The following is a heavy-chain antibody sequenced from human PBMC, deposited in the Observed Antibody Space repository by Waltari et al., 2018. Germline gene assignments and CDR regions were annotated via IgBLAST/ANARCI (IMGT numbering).Heavy chain of an antibody. V-gene: IGHV3-74*01. CDR1: GFRFSNYW. CDR2: IMDDGTSI. CDR3: ARLAPRTYRSPVPGRHYYYGMDV. Sequence: EEQLLESGGGLVQPGDSLRLSCAGSGFRFSNYWMNWVRQAPGKGLVWVERIMDDGTSIRYADSGKGRFTISRENAKNTVYLQMKRLRVEDTAVYYCARLAPRTYRSPVPGRHYYYGMDVWGQGTTVTVSS. D-gene: IGHD3-10*01. J-gene: IGHJ6*02.